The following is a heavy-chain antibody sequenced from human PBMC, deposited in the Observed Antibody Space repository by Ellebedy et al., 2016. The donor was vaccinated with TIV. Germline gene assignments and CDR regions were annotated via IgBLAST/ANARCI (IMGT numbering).Heavy chain of an antibody. V-gene: IGHV5-10-1*01. CDR1: GYSFIHYW. J-gene: IGHJ4*02. Sequence: GESLKISXKGSGYSFIHYWISWVRQRPGKGLEWMGRIDPSDPYSNNRPSFQGHVTISTDKSITTAYLQWSSLQASDTAIYYCPRHELGSNAAFDYWGQGTLVTVSS. D-gene: IGHD7-27*01. CDR3: PRHELGSNAAFDY. CDR2: IDPSDPYS.